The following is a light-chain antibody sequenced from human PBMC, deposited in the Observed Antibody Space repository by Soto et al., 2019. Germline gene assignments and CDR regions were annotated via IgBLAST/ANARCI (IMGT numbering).Light chain of an antibody. Sequence: QSVLTQPPSVSGAPGQRGTISCTGSSSKIGAGYDVHWYQQLPGTAPKLLIYGNSNRPSGVPDRFSGSKSGTSASLAITGLQAEDEADYYCQSYDSSLSVVFGGGTELTVL. CDR1: SSKIGAGYD. CDR2: GNS. J-gene: IGLJ2*01. CDR3: QSYDSSLSVV. V-gene: IGLV1-40*01.